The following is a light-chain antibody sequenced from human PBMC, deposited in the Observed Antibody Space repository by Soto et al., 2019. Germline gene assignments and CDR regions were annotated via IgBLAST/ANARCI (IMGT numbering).Light chain of an antibody. CDR3: QQYGSSPRT. Sequence: EIVLTQSPGTLSLSPGERASLSCRASQSVSSNYLAWYQQKSGQAPSLLIYDVSRRATGIPERFSGSGSGTDFTLIISRLEPEDFAVYYCQQYGSSPRTFGQGTKV. CDR1: QSVSSNY. V-gene: IGKV3-20*01. CDR2: DVS. J-gene: IGKJ1*01.